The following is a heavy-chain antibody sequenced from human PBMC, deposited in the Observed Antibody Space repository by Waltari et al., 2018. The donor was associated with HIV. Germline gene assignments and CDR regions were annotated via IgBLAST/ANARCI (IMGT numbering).Heavy chain of an antibody. D-gene: IGHD3-3*02. CDR1: GDSVSRDTAT. J-gene: IGHJ4*02. Sequence: QVYLQQSGPGVVKPSETLSVDCVISGDSVSRDTATWNWVRQSPXRGXEWLXRTYLRSRWXEXYSTSXKGRISIXXDSAENRFTLHLNHVTPEXTAVYFCVRDAFGLDYWGQGTLVTVSS. V-gene: IGHV6-1*01. CDR3: VRDAFGLDY. CDR2: TYLRSRWXE.